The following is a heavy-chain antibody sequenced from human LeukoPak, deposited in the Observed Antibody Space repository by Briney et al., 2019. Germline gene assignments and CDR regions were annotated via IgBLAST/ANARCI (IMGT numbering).Heavy chain of an antibody. D-gene: IGHD3/OR15-3a*01. Sequence: SETLSLTCSASGGSISPYYWSWIRQPPGKGPEWIGFIHYSGRTNYNPSLKSRVTMLVDTSKNQFSLDLSSVTAADTAVYYCARHVGQSGGPLAYWGQGTLVTVSS. J-gene: IGHJ4*02. CDR3: ARHVGQSGGPLAY. CDR2: IHYSGRT. CDR1: GGSISPYY. V-gene: IGHV4-59*08.